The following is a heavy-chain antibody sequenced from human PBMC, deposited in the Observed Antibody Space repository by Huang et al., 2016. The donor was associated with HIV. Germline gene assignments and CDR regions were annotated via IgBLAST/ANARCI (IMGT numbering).Heavy chain of an antibody. CDR3: ARGQLGSYGDYDVLY. D-gene: IGHD4-17*01. V-gene: IGHV1-69*13. Sequence: QVQLVQSGAEVKTPGSSVKVSCKASGGTFSKYAISWVRQAPGQGLEWMGGIIPMLGTPNDALKFQGRVTITADDSTSTTYVEVSSLRSEDTALYYCARGQLGSYGDYDVLYWGQGTLVTVSS. J-gene: IGHJ4*02. CDR2: IIPMLGTP. CDR1: GGTFSKYA.